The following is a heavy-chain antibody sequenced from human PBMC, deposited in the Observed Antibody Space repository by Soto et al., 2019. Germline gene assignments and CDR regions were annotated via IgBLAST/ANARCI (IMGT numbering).Heavy chain of an antibody. Sequence: QVQLVQSGPEVKKPGASVKVSCAASGYTFIAYYIHWVRQAPGQGLEWMGCINPDSVGTKYAQKFQGRVTMTRDTSITTAYMDLSGLRFDDTAVYYCARALSFGSGTFEYWGKGTLATVSS. CDR3: ARALSFGSGTFEY. V-gene: IGHV1-2*02. CDR1: GYTFIAYY. J-gene: IGHJ4*02. CDR2: INPDSVGT. D-gene: IGHD1-26*01.